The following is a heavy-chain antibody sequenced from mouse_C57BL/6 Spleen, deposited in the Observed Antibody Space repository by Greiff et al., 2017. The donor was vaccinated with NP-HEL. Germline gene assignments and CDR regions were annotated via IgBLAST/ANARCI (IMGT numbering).Heavy chain of an antibody. J-gene: IGHJ2*01. CDR1: GFTFSDYG. D-gene: IGHD2-4*01. V-gene: IGHV5-17*01. Sequence: DVKLVESGGGLVKPGGSLKLSCAASGFTFSDYGMHWVRQAPEKGLEWVAYISSGSSTIYYADTVKGRFTISRDNAKNTLFLQMTSLRSEDTAMYYCAYDSFDYWGQGTTLTVSS. CDR2: ISSGSSTI. CDR3: AYDSFDY.